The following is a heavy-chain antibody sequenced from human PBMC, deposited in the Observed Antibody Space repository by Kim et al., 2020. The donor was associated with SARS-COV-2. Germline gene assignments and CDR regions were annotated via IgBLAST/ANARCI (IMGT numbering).Heavy chain of an antibody. CDR3: ARPSVVPAATSYYYYGMDV. D-gene: IGHD2-2*01. CDR2: IDPSDSYT. J-gene: IGHJ6*02. V-gene: IGHV5-10-1*01. Sequence: GESLKISCKGSGYSFTSYWISWVRQMPGKGLEWMGRIDPSDSYTNYSPSFQGHVTISADKSISTAYLQWSSLKASDTAMYYCARPSVVPAATSYYYYGMDVWGQGTTVTVSS. CDR1: GYSFTSYW.